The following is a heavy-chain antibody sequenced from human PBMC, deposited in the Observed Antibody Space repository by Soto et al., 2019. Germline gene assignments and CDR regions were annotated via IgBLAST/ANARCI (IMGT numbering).Heavy chain of an antibody. Sequence: QVQLVQSGAEVKQPGASVKVSCRTSGYTFTNYDISRVRQATGQGLEWMGWMNPDSANTGYAQKFQGRVTMTRDTSISTAYMELNSLTSEDTAIYYCARAIRDQLLSDYWGQGSLVIVSS. CDR1: GYTFTNYD. D-gene: IGHD1-26*01. CDR2: MNPDSANT. CDR3: ARAIRDQLLSDY. V-gene: IGHV1-8*01. J-gene: IGHJ4*02.